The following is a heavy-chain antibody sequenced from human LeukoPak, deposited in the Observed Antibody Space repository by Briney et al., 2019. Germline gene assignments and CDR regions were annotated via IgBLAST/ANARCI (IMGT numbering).Heavy chain of an antibody. CDR3: ARVTGGGVVVTAIHYSYYFDY. D-gene: IGHD2-21*02. Sequence: SETLSLTCAVSGGSISSSNWWSWVRQPPGKGLEWIGEIYHSGSTNYNPSLKSRVTISVDKSKNQFSLKLSSVTAADTAVYYCARVTGGGVVVTAIHYSYYFDYWGQGTLVTVSS. J-gene: IGHJ4*02. CDR2: IYHSGST. V-gene: IGHV4-4*02. CDR1: GGSISSSNW.